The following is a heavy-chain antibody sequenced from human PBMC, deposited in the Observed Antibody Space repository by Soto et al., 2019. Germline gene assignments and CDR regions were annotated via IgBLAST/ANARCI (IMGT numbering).Heavy chain of an antibody. V-gene: IGHV4-30-2*01. CDR1: GGSISSGGYS. J-gene: IGHJ4*02. Sequence: QLQLQESGSGLVKPSQTLSLTCAVSGGSISSGGYSWSWVRQPPGKGLEWIGYIYHSGSTYYNPSLKSRLTISVDRSKSQFSLKLSSVTAADTAVYSCSRGQVVAAQHWGQGTLVTVSS. CDR2: IYHSGST. D-gene: IGHD2-15*01. CDR3: SRGQVVAAQH.